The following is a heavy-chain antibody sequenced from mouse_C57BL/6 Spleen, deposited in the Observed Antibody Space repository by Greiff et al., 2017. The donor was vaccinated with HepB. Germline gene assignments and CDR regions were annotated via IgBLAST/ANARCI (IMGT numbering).Heavy chain of an antibody. CDR3: TTDSTTVVGNFDD. V-gene: IGHV14-1*01. D-gene: IGHD1-1*01. CDR1: GFNIKDYY. CDR2: IDPEDGDT. J-gene: IGHJ2*01. Sequence: VQLQQSGAELVRPGASVKLSCTASGFNIKDYYMHWVKQRPEQGLEWIGRIDPEDGDTEYAPKFQGKATMTADTSSNTAYLQLSSLTSEDTAVYYCTTDSTTVVGNFDDWGQGTTLTVSS.